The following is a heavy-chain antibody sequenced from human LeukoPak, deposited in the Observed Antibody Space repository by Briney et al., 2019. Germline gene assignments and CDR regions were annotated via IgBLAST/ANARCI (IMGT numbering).Heavy chain of an antibody. CDR1: GFTFDDYG. J-gene: IGHJ4*02. V-gene: IGHV3-20*04. CDR3: ARDYDYGDYPGY. D-gene: IGHD4-17*01. Sequence: PGGSLRLSCAASGFTFDDYGMSCVRQPPGNWLESLSGINWNGGRTGYADSVKGRFTISRDNAKNSLYLQMNSLRAEDTALYYCARDYDYGDYPGYWGQGTLVTVSS. CDR2: INWNGGRT.